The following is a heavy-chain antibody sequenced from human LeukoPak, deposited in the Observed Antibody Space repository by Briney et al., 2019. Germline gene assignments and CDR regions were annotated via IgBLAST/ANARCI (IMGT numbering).Heavy chain of an antibody. Sequence: GGSLRLSCASSGFTFSFYWMHWVRQAPGKGLVWVSRINNDGRSTSYAGSVKGRFTISRDNAKHTLYLQMNSLRAEDTDVYYCARDNEYCTGGTCRLDYWGQGALVIVSS. CDR3: ARDNEYCTGGTCRLDY. J-gene: IGHJ4*02. CDR2: INNDGRST. D-gene: IGHD2-15*01. CDR1: GFTFSFYW. V-gene: IGHV3-74*01.